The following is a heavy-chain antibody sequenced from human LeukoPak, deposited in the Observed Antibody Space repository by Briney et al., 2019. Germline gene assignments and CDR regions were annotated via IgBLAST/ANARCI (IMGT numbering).Heavy chain of an antibody. J-gene: IGHJ5*02. Sequence: PSDTLSLTCTVSGVSISSGGYFWRWLRQHRGKGLEGIGYIYYSGSTYYNPSLKSRVTISVDTSKNQFSLKLSSVTAAATAVYYCARVGTVTTSYWFDPWGQGTLATVSS. V-gene: IGHV4-31*03. D-gene: IGHD4-17*01. CDR1: GVSISSGGYF. CDR2: IYYSGST. CDR3: ARVGTVTTSYWFDP.